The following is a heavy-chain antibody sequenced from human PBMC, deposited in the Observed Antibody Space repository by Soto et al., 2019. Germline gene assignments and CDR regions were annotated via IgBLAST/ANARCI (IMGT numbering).Heavy chain of an antibody. J-gene: IGHJ5*02. Sequence: GGSLRLSCISSGFTFNTYGMFWARQAPGTGLEWVAGIWYDGSYRYYVDSVKGRFTVSRDNSKNTVYLEMNNLRGDDTAVYYCARISGSGHLGWFDPWGQGSLVTVSS. V-gene: IGHV3-33*01. D-gene: IGHD3-10*01. CDR1: GFTFNTYG. CDR3: ARISGSGHLGWFDP. CDR2: IWYDGSYR.